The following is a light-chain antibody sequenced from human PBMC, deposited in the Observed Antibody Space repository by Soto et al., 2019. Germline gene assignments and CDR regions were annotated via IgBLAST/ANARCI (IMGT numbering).Light chain of an antibody. V-gene: IGKV3-11*01. J-gene: IGKJ2*01. CDR3: QQRSNWPPVYT. Sequence: EIVLTQSPATLSLSPGERATLSCRASQSVSSYLAWYQQKPGQAPRLLIYDASNRATGIPARFSGSGSGTAFTLAISGLEPEDFAVYYCQQRSNWPPVYTFGQGTKLEIK. CDR1: QSVSSY. CDR2: DAS.